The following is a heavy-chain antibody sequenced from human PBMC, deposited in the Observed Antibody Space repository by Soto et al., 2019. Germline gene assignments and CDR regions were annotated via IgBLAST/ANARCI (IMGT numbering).Heavy chain of an antibody. CDR2: INPSGDTT. J-gene: IGHJ4*02. CDR1: GYTFTSYH. CDR3: ARGKHSSAFYPPGY. D-gene: IGHD3-22*01. Sequence: QVQLVQFGAEVKKPGASVKVSCKASGYTFTSYHMHWVRQAPGQGLEWMGVINPSGDTTEYAQKFQGRVTMTRDPSTSTVYMELSSLRSEDTAVYYCARGKHSSAFYPPGYWGQGTLVTVSS. V-gene: IGHV1-46*03.